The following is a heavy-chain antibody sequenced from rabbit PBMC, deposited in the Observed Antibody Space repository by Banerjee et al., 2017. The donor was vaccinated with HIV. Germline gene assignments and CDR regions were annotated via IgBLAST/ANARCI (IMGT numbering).Heavy chain of an antibody. V-gene: IGHV1S45*01. CDR1: GFSFSSNYY. Sequence: QEQLVESGGGLVQPEGSLTLTCTASGFSFSSNYYMCWVRQAPGKGLEWIACIYASSGRTYYASWAKGRFTISKTSSTTVTLQMTSLTAADTATYFCARDAGVIGWNFNLWGQGTLVTVS. J-gene: IGHJ4*01. CDR3: ARDAGVIGWNFNL. CDR2: IYASSGRT. D-gene: IGHD4-2*01.